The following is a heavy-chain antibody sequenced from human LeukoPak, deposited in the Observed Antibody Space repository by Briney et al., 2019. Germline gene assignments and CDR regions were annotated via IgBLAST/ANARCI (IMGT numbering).Heavy chain of an antibody. CDR1: GFTFSSYS. Sequence: GGSLRLSCAASGFTFSSYSMNWVRQAPGKGLEWVSSIGSSSTYIYYADSVKGRFTISRDNAKNSLHLQMSSLRAKDTAVYYCARNRYGSSLDAFDIWGQGTVVTVSS. V-gene: IGHV3-21*01. J-gene: IGHJ3*02. CDR2: IGSSSTYI. D-gene: IGHD6-13*01. CDR3: ARNRYGSSLDAFDI.